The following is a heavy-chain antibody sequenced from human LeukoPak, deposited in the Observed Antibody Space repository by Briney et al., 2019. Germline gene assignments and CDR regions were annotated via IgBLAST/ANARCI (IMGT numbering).Heavy chain of an antibody. J-gene: IGHJ4*02. Sequence: SETLSLTCTVSGGSISSYYWSWIRQPAGKGLEWIGRIYTSGSTNYNPSLKSRVTMSVDTSKNQFSLKLSSVTAADTAVYYCARVGAVAGRGYFDYWGQGALVTVSS. V-gene: IGHV4-4*07. CDR2: IYTSGST. CDR3: ARVGAVAGRGYFDY. D-gene: IGHD6-19*01. CDR1: GGSISSYY.